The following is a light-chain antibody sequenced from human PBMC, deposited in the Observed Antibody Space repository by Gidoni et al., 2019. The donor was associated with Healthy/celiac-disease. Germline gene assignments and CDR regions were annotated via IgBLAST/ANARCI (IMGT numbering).Light chain of an antibody. CDR2: KAS. Sequence: DIEMTQSPPTLSASVGDRVHIPFRGTESISSWLAWYQQKPGKAAKRLIYKASSLERGVPSRFSSSGAGTEFTLTISSLQPDVFATYYCQQYNSYPYTFGQGTKLEIK. V-gene: IGKV1-5*03. J-gene: IGKJ2*01. CDR1: ESISSW. CDR3: QQYNSYPYT.